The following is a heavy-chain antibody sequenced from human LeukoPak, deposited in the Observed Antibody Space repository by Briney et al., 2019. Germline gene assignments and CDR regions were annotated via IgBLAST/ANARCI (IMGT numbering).Heavy chain of an antibody. CDR3: ARGRGYYQDY. CDR1: SGSFSSYY. CDR2: IYITGST. J-gene: IGHJ4*02. V-gene: IGHV4-4*07. Sequence: IPSETLSLTCTVSSGSFSSYYWNWIRQPAGRGLEWIGRIYITGSTNYNPSLKSRVIMSVDTSKNQFSLKLSSVTAADTAVYYCARGRGYYQDYWGQGTLVTVSS. D-gene: IGHD3-22*01.